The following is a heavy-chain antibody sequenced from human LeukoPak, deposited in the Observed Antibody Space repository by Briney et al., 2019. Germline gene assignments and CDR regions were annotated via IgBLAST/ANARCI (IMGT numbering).Heavy chain of an antibody. D-gene: IGHD3-16*01. J-gene: IGHJ4*02. CDR1: GGTFSSYA. CDR2: IIPIFGTA. CDR3: ARDPGGGGSGY. Sequence: SVKFSCKASGGTFSSYAISWVRQATGQGLEWMGGIIPIFGTANYAQKFQGRVTITADESTSTAYMELSSLRSEDTAVYYCARDPGGGGSGYWGQGTLVTVSS. V-gene: IGHV1-69*13.